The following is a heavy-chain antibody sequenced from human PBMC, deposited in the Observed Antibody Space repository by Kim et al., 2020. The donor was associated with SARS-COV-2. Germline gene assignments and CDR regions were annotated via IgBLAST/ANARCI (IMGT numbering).Heavy chain of an antibody. Sequence: GGSLRLSCAASGFTFSSYEMNWVRQAPGKGLEWVSYISSSGSTIYYADSVKGRFTISRDNAKNSLYLQMNSLRAEDTAVYYCARDFVRGYYKPRFDYWGQGTLVTVSS. J-gene: IGHJ4*02. D-gene: IGHD3-3*01. CDR1: GFTFSSYE. CDR2: ISSSGSTI. V-gene: IGHV3-48*03. CDR3: ARDFVRGYYKPRFDY.